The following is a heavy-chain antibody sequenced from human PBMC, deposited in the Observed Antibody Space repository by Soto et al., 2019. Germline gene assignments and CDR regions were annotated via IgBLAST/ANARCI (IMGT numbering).Heavy chain of an antibody. CDR2: ISYDGSNK. Sequence: QVQLVESGGGVVQPGMSLRLSCAASGFTFSSYAMHWVRQAPGKGLEWVAVISYDGSNKYYADFVKGRFTISRDNSKNTLYLQMNSLRAEDKAVYYCARLTYAFDIWGQGTMVTVSS. CDR3: ARLTYAFDI. V-gene: IGHV3-30-3*01. J-gene: IGHJ3*02. CDR1: GFTFSSYA.